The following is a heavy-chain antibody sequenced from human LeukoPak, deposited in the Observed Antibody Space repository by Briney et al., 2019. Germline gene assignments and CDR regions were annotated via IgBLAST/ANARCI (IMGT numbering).Heavy chain of an antibody. V-gene: IGHV1-2*02. CDR3: ARDGPAQMVEFDY. CDR2: IYPNNGAT. Sequence: GDSVKVSCKASGYTFSGTGWYLYWLRQAPGQGLGCMGWIYPNNGATTYARKFQGRVAMARDTSISTAYMELSGLRPDDTAVYYCARDGPAQMVEFDYWGQGTLVTVSS. J-gene: IGHJ4*02. CDR1: GYTFSGTGWY. D-gene: IGHD3-10*01.